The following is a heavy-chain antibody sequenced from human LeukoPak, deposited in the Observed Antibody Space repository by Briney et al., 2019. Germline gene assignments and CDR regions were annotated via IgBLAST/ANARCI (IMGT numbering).Heavy chain of an antibody. Sequence: PGGSLRLSCAASGFTFSSYAMSWVRQAPGKGLEWVSSISSSSSYIYYADSVKGRFTISRDNAKNSLYLQMNSLRAEDTAVYYCARVKAVAGLNFDYWGQGTLVTVSS. V-gene: IGHV3-21*01. CDR3: ARVKAVAGLNFDY. CDR2: ISSSSSYI. J-gene: IGHJ4*02. CDR1: GFTFSSYA. D-gene: IGHD6-19*01.